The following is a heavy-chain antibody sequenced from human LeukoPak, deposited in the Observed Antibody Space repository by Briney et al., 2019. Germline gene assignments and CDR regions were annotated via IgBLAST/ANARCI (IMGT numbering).Heavy chain of an antibody. CDR3: AKDFWPYSSGWGRAFDI. V-gene: IGHV3-30*02. D-gene: IGHD6-19*01. CDR2: IRYDGSNK. J-gene: IGHJ3*02. Sequence: GGSLRLSCAASGFTFSSYGMHWVRQAPGKGLEWVAFIRYDGSNKYYADSVKGRFTISRDNSKNTLYLQMNSLRAEDTAVYYCAKDFWPYSSGWGRAFDIWGQGTMVTVSS. CDR1: GFTFSSYG.